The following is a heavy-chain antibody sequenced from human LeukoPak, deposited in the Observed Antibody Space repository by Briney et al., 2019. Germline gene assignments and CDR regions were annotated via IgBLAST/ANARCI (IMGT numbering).Heavy chain of an antibody. CDR3: ARDLDYYGSGSYKYYYYMDV. CDR2: IIPILGIA. V-gene: IGHV1-69*04. Sequence: GSSVKVSCKASGGTFSSYAISWVRQAPGQGLEWMGRIIPILGIANYAQKFQGRVTITADKSTSTAYMELSSLRSEDTAVYYCARDLDYYGSGSYKYYYYMDVWGKGTTVTVSS. CDR1: GGTFSSYA. D-gene: IGHD3-10*01. J-gene: IGHJ6*03.